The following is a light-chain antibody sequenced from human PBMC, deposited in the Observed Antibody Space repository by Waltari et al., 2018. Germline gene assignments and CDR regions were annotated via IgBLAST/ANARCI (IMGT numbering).Light chain of an antibody. J-gene: IGKJ4*01. CDR3: QQRSNWPLT. CDR1: QSVSSY. V-gene: IGKV3-11*01. CDR2: DAS. Sequence: EIVLTQSPATLSLSPGERATLSGWASQSVSSYLAWYQQKPGQAPRLLIFDASNRATGIPARFSGSGSGTDFTLTISSLEPEDVAVYDCQQRSNWPLTFGGGTKVEIK.